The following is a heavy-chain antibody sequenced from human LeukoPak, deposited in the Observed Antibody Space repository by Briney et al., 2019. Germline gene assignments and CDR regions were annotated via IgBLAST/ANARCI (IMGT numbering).Heavy chain of an antibody. J-gene: IGHJ4*02. CDR2: INTYTGNT. D-gene: IGHD4-23*01. CDR1: GYTFTSCG. CDR3: ARGDFGGKEDY. Sequence: GASVKVSCKASGYTFTSCGVNWVRQAPGQGLEWMGWINTYTGNTNYAQNLQGRVTMTTDTSTGTAYMELTRLGSEDTAVYYCARGDFGGKEDYWGQGTLVTVSS. V-gene: IGHV1-18*01.